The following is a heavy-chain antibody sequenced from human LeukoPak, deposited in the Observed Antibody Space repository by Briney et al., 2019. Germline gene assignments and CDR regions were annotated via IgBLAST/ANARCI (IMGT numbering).Heavy chain of an antibody. V-gene: IGHV1-18*01. D-gene: IGHD6-13*01. CDR1: GYTFSNYG. Sequence: ASVKVSCKASGYTFSNYGISWVRQAPGQGLEWMGWISGYNGNTNYAQKLQGRVTLTTDTSTNTAYMELGSLRSDDTAVYYCARDAIAAAGTNGDYWGQGTLVTVSS. CDR3: ARDAIAAAGTNGDY. CDR2: ISGYNGNT. J-gene: IGHJ4*02.